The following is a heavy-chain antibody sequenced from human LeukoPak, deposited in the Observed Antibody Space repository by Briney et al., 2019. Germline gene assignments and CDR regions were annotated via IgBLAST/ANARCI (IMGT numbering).Heavy chain of an antibody. CDR2: IKQDGSEK. Sequence: GGSLRLSCAASGFTFSSYWMSWVRQAPGKGLEWVANIKQDGSEKYYVDSVKGRFTISRDNAKNSLYLQMNSLRAEDTAVYYCARDQSTFGCSSTSCYLGWLDYWGQGTLVTVSS. V-gene: IGHV3-7*01. D-gene: IGHD2-2*01. CDR1: GFTFSSYW. CDR3: ARDQSTFGCSSTSCYLGWLDY. J-gene: IGHJ4*02.